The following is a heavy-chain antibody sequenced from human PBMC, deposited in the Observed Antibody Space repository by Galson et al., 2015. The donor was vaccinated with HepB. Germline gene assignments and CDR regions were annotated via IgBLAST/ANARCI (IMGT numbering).Heavy chain of an antibody. D-gene: IGHD3-3*01. CDR1: GGTFSSYA. CDR2: IIPILGIA. Sequence: SVKVSCKASGGTFSSYAISWVRQAPRQGLEWMGRIIPILGIANYAQKFQGRVTITADKSTSTAYMELSSLRSEDTAVYYCARDPTYYDFWSGMGVGYWGQGTLVTVSS. CDR3: ARDPTYYDFWSGMGVGY. J-gene: IGHJ4*02. V-gene: IGHV1-69*04.